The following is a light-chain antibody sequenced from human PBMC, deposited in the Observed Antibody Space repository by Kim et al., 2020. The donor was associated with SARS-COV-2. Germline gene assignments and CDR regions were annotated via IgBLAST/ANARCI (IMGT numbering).Light chain of an antibody. J-gene: IGLJ3*02. CDR3: CSYAGRSIL. Sequence: QSALTPPRSVTGSPGQSVTISCTGTSSDVGGYDYVSWYQQHPGKAPELMIFDVTKRPSGVPDRFSGSKSGNTASLTISGLQAEDEADYHCCSYAGRSILFGGGTQLTVL. CDR2: DVT. V-gene: IGLV2-11*01. CDR1: SSDVGGYDY.